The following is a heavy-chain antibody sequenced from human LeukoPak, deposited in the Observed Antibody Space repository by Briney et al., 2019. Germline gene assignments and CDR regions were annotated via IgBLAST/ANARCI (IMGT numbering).Heavy chain of an antibody. Sequence: ASVKVSCKASGYTFTSYYMHWVRQAPGQGLEWMGWINPNSGGTNYAQKFQGRVTMTRDTSISTAYMELSRLRSDDTAVYYCARGGRKVGATWGFDYWGQGTLVTVSS. J-gene: IGHJ4*02. V-gene: IGHV1-2*02. CDR1: GYTFTSYY. D-gene: IGHD1-26*01. CDR3: ARGGRKVGATWGFDY. CDR2: INPNSGGT.